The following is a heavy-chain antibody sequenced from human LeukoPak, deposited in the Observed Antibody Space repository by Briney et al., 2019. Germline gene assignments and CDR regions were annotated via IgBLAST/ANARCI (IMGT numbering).Heavy chain of an antibody. CDR1: GGSISSGDYY. CDR3: ARHVDTGTSGFDY. V-gene: IGHV4-31*03. CDR2: IYYSGST. J-gene: IGHJ4*02. D-gene: IGHD5-18*01. Sequence: SETLSLTCTVSGGSISSGDYYWSWIRQHPGKGLEWIGYIYYSGSTYYNPSLKSRVTISVDTSKNQFSLNLSSVTAADTAVYYCARHVDTGTSGFDYWGQGTLATVSS.